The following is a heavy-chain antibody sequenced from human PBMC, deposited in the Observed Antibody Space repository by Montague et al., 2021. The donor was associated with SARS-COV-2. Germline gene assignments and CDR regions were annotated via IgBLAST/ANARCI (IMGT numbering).Heavy chain of an antibody. D-gene: IGHD2-2*01. CDR1: RGSFSGYY. CDR3: ARGYCGSTTYYRSLHY. J-gene: IGHJ4*02. Sequence: SETLSLTCTVNRGSFSGYYWTWIRQPPGTGLEWIGEINHSGGVNYNPSLKSRVTISVDTSKNHFSLKLRSVTAADTAIYHCARGYCGSTTYYRSLHYWGQGTLVTVSS. CDR2: INHSGGV. V-gene: IGHV4-34*01.